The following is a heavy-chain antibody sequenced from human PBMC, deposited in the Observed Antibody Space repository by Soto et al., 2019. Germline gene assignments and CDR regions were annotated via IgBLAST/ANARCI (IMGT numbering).Heavy chain of an antibody. CDR1: GYPVTAYY. CDR3: ARGGGVGVAGSAAFDM. Sequence: QLHLVQSGAVVKKPGASVTVSCSASGYPVTAYYMHWVRQAPGRGLEWMGGINPATGAAKYPQTFQGRVTMTRDTSGSRVFMELSGLTSGDTAVFYCARGGGVGVAGSAAFDMWGQGTLVTVSS. CDR2: INPATGAA. J-gene: IGHJ3*02. D-gene: IGHD3-3*01. V-gene: IGHV1-2*02.